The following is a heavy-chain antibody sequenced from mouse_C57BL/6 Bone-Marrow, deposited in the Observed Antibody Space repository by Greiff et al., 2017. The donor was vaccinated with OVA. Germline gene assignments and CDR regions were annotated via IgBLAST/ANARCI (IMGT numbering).Heavy chain of an antibody. Sequence: EVKVVESGGGLVQPGESLKLSCESNEYEFPSHDMSWVRKTPEKRLELVAAINSDGGSTYYPDTMERRFIISRDNTKKTLYLQMSSLRSEDTALYYCARQGRGLYAMDYWGQGTSVTVSS. CDR3: ARQGRGLYAMDY. V-gene: IGHV5-2*01. J-gene: IGHJ4*01. CDR2: INSDGGST. CDR1: EYEFPSHD.